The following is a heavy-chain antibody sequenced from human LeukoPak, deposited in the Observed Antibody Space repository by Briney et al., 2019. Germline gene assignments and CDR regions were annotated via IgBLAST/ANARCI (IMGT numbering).Heavy chain of an antibody. D-gene: IGHD1-1*01. CDR2: IRYDGSNE. Sequence: GGSLRLSSAGSGFTFNNYGMHWHRQAPGKGLEWVSFIRYDGSNEYYADSVKGRFTISRDNSKNTLYLQMNSLRGDDSAVYFCENGRGARTTGGTRFDPWGQGTLVTVSS. CDR3: ENGRGARTTGGTRFDP. CDR1: GFTFNNYG. V-gene: IGHV3-30*02. J-gene: IGHJ5*02.